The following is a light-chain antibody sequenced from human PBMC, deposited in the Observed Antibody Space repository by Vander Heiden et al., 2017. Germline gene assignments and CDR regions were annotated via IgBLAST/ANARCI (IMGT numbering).Light chain of an antibody. CDR3: QQYGRSPYT. V-gene: IGKV3-20*01. Sequence: EIVFTPSPVTVPSSPGDGATLACRASQSVSFSYLAWYQQRPGQAPRLLIYGASSRASGIPDRFSGSGSGTDFTLTISRLEPEDFALYYCQQYGRSPYTFGQGTKLEI. J-gene: IGKJ2*01. CDR2: GAS. CDR1: QSVSFSY.